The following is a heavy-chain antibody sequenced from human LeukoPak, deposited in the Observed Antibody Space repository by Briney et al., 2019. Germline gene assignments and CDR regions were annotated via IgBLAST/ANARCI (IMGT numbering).Heavy chain of an antibody. CDR2: IIPIFGTA. V-gene: IGHV1-69*05. D-gene: IGHD2-2*01. CDR1: GGTFSSYA. CDR3: ARGPLGGYCSSTSCSTFDY. J-gene: IGHJ4*02. Sequence: SVKVSCKASGGTFSSYAISWVRQAPGQGLEWMGGIIPIFGTANYAQKFQGRVTITTDESTSTAYMELSSLRSEDTAVYYCARGPLGGYCSSTSCSTFDYWGQGTLVTVSS.